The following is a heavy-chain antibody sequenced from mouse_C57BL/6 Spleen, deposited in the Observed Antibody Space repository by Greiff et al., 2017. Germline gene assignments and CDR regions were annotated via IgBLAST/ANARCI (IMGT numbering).Heavy chain of an antibody. CDR3: ARNDGSLDY. Sequence: QVQLKESGPGLVQPSQSLSITCTVSGFSFTSYGVHWVRQSPGKGLEWLGVIWSGGSTDYNAAFISRLSISKDNSKSHVFFNMNSLQADDTAIYYYARNDGSLDYWGQGTTLTVSS. J-gene: IGHJ2*01. D-gene: IGHD2-3*01. V-gene: IGHV2-2*01. CDR1: GFSFTSYG. CDR2: IWSGGST.